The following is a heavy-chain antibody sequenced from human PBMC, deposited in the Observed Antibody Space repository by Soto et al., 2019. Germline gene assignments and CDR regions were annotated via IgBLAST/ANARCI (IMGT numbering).Heavy chain of an antibody. CDR1: GGTFSSYA. CDR3: ARAIPYGSGSYDYGMDV. Sequence: GASVKVSCKASGGTFSSYAISWVRQAPGQGLEWMGGIIPIFGTANYAQKFQGRVTITADESTSTAYMELSSLRSEDTAVYYCARAIPYGSGSYDYGMDVWGQGTTVTVSS. CDR2: IIPIFGTA. D-gene: IGHD3-10*01. J-gene: IGHJ6*02. V-gene: IGHV1-69*13.